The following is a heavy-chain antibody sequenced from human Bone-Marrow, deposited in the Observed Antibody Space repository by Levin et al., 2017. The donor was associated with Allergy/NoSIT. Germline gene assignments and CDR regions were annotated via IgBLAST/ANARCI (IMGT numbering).Heavy chain of an antibody. CDR1: GASISSYY. Sequence: NPSETLSLTCSVSGASISSYYCTWIRQPPGKGLEWIGNIYYGGGTNYNPSLESRVTMSVDTSKNQFSLKLTSVTAADTAVYYCARVLYSSYYGGLDVWGQGTTVTVSS. J-gene: IGHJ6*02. CDR2: IYYGGGT. CDR3: ARVLYSSYYGGLDV. V-gene: IGHV4-59*01. D-gene: IGHD3-22*01.